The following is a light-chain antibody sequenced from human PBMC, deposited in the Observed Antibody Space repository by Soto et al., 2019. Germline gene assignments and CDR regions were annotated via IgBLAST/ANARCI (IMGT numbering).Light chain of an antibody. Sequence: EIVLTQSPATLSLSPEERATLSCRASQSVSSYLAWYQQKPGQAPRLLIYDASNRATGIPARLSGSGSVTDFTLTISSPEPEDFAVYYCQQRSNWPPITFGQGTRLEIK. J-gene: IGKJ5*01. V-gene: IGKV3-11*01. CDR2: DAS. CDR1: QSVSSY. CDR3: QQRSNWPPIT.